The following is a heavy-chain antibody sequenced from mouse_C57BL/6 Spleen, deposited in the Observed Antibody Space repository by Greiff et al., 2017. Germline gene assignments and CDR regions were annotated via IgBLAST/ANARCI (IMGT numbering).Heavy chain of an antibody. V-gene: IGHV1-69*01. Sequence: QVQLQQPGAELVMPGASVKLSCKASGYTFTSYWMHWVKQRPGQGLEWIGEIDPSDSYTNYNQKFKGKSTLTVDKSSSTAYMQLSSLTSEDSAVXYCARSGWDEGFAYWGQGTLVTVSA. CDR1: GYTFTSYW. D-gene: IGHD4-1*01. CDR2: IDPSDSYT. CDR3: ARSGWDEGFAY. J-gene: IGHJ3*01.